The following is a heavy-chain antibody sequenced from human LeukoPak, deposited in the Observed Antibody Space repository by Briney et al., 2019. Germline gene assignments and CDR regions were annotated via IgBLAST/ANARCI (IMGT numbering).Heavy chain of an antibody. J-gene: IGHJ4*02. V-gene: IGHV4-34*01. CDR2: INHSGST. Sequence: PSETLSLTCAVYGGSFSGYYWSWIRQPPGKGLEWIGKINHSGSTNYNPSLKSRVTISVDTSKNQFSLKLSSVTAADTAVYYCARGGRSGFDYWGQGTLVTVSS. CDR3: ARGGRSGFDY. D-gene: IGHD6-19*01. CDR1: GGSFSGYY.